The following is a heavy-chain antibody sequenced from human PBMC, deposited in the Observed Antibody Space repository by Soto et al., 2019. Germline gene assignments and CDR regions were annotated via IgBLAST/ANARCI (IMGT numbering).Heavy chain of an antibody. J-gene: IGHJ3*02. V-gene: IGHV3-23*01. Sequence: GGSMRLPWAAYGFTLTSYALRWVRQSHGKGLEWVSTIRGGGGRIDYAVSGRGRFTTSRDKSKNTLFLQMNSLRAEDMALYYGSKDRRCSGGYCEGAFDIWGQGTMVTVSS. CDR1: GFTLTSYA. D-gene: IGHD2-15*01. CDR3: SKDRRCSGGYCEGAFDI. CDR2: IRGGGGRI.